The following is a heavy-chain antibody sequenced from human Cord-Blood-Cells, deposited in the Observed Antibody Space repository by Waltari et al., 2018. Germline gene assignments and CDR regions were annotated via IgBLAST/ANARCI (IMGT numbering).Heavy chain of an antibody. V-gene: IGHV3-13*01. D-gene: IGHD1-7*01. CDR2: IGTAGDT. J-gene: IGHJ3*02. CDR3: ARGQGGSGTTQACDI. CDR1: VFPFSSYD. Sequence: EVWLVESGGALVQSGGFLRGSCAAYVFPFSSYDMHWARPPTGKGLEWVSAIGTAGDTYYPGSVKGRFTISRENAKNSWYLQMNSLRAGDTAVYYCARGQGGSGTTQACDIWGQGTMVTVSS.